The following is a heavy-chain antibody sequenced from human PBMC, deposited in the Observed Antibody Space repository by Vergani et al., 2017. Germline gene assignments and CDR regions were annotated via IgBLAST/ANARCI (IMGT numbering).Heavy chain of an antibody. CDR3: ARLRLEDSGYDFGGMDV. D-gene: IGHD5-12*01. Sequence: QLQLQESGPGLVKPSETLSLTCSVSGGSISSSNDYWGWIRQSPGKGLEWIGSIYHSGSTYYNPSLKSRVTISLDTSKNQFSLKLSSVTAADTAVYYCARLRLEDSGYDFGGMDVWGQGTTVIVSS. CDR1: GGSISSSNDY. V-gene: IGHV4-39*07. CDR2: IYHSGST. J-gene: IGHJ6*02.